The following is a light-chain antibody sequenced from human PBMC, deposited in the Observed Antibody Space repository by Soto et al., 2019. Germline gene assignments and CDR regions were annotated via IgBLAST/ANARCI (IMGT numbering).Light chain of an antibody. CDR1: HSVSSSY. V-gene: IGKV3-20*01. Sequence: EIVLTQSPGTLSLSPGERATLSCRASHSVSSSYLAWYQQNPGQAPRLLIYGASSKATGIPDRFSGSGSGTDFTHTISRLEPEDFAVYYCQQYGSAPPYTFGQGTKLEIK. J-gene: IGKJ2*01. CDR3: QQYGSAPPYT. CDR2: GAS.